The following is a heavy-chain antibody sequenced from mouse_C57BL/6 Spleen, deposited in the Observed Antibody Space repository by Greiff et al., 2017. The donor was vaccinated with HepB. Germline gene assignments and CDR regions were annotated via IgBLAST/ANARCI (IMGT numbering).Heavy chain of an antibody. CDR1: GYTFTSYW. CDR3: AIGGYYDGGYAMDY. J-gene: IGHJ4*01. D-gene: IGHD1-1*01. CDR2: IDPSDSYT. Sequence: QVQLQQPGAELVMPGASVKLSCKASGYTFTSYWMHWVKQRPGQGLEWIGEIDPSDSYTNYNQKFKGKSTLTVDKSSSTAYMQLSSLTSEDSAVYYCAIGGYYDGGYAMDYWGQGTSVTVSS. V-gene: IGHV1-69*01.